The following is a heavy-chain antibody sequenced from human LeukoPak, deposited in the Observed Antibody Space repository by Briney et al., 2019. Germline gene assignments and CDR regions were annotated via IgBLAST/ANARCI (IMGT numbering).Heavy chain of an antibody. D-gene: IGHD6-13*01. J-gene: IGHJ4*02. CDR1: GFTFSRYW. V-gene: IGHV3-7*01. CDR3: GGSSWKTVDY. Sequence: GGSLRLSCAASGFTFSRYWMSWVRQAPGKGLEWVANIKEDGSEKYYVDSVRGRFTISRDNAKNSLYLQMNSLRAEDTAVYYCGGSSWKTVDYWGQGTLVPVSS. CDR2: IKEDGSEK.